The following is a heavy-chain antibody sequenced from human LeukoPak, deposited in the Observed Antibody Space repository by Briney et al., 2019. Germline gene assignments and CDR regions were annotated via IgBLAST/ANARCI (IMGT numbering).Heavy chain of an antibody. Sequence: GGSLRLSCAASGFTFSDHYMNWVRQAPGKGLEWVGRTRDKAKSYTTEYAASVKGRFTVTRDDSKNSLSLQMNYVKTEDTAVYYCARDTHVAMDVWGKGTTVTVSS. D-gene: IGHD2-21*01. V-gene: IGHV3-72*01. CDR3: ARDTHVAMDV. CDR1: GFTFSDHY. J-gene: IGHJ6*04. CDR2: TRDKAKSYTT.